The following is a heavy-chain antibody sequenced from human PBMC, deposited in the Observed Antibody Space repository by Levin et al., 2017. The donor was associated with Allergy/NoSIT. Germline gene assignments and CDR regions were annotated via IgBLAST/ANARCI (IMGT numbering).Heavy chain of an antibody. Sequence: ASVKVSCKASGYAFDSYGISWVRQAPGQGLEWMAWINVYNGNTVYAQKLQGRVTLTTDTPTTTAYMELRSLGSDDTAVYYCARDTIYSGSWQGFDSWGQGTLVTVSS. V-gene: IGHV1-18*01. CDR1: GYAFDSYG. J-gene: IGHJ4*02. CDR2: INVYNGNT. D-gene: IGHD1-26*01. CDR3: ARDTIYSGSWQGFDS.